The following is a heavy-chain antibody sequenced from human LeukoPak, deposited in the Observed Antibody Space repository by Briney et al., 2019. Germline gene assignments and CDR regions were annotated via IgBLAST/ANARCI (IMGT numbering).Heavy chain of an antibody. CDR1: GFTFSSYS. D-gene: IGHD3-10*01. CDR2: ISSSSSTI. CDR3: ARGHVWFGELYMLDY. V-gene: IGHV3-48*01. Sequence: PGGSLRLSCAASGFTFSSYSMNWVRQAPGKGLEWVSYISSSSSTIYYADSVKGRFTISRDNAKNSLYLQMNSLRAEDTAVYYCARGHVWFGELYMLDYWGQGTLVTVSS. J-gene: IGHJ4*02.